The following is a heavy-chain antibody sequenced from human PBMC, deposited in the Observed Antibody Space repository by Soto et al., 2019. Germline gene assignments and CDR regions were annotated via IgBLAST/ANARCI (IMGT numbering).Heavy chain of an antibody. J-gene: IGHJ4*02. CDR1: GGSISSGDYY. D-gene: IGHD2-15*01. CDR3: ARAPSRIVVVVAEFDY. V-gene: IGHV4-30-4*01. Sequence: PSETLSLTCTVSGGSISSGDYYWSWIRQPPGKGLEWIGYIYYSGSTYYNPSLKSRVTISVDTSKNQFSLKLSSVTAADTAVYYCARAPSRIVVVVAEFDYWGQGTLVTVSS. CDR2: IYYSGST.